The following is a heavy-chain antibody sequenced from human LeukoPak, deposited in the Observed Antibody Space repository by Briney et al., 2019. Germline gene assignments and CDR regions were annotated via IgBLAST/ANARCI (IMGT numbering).Heavy chain of an antibody. CDR3: ARLRVGTQYYFDY. J-gene: IGHJ4*02. CDR2: IYHSGST. Sequence: SETLSLTCAVSGYSISSGYYWGWIRQPPGKGLEWIGSIYHSGSTYYNPSLKSRVTISVDTSKNQFSLKLSSVTAADTAVYYYARLRVGTQYYFDYWGQGTLVTVSS. CDR1: GYSISSGYY. V-gene: IGHV4-38-2*01. D-gene: IGHD1-26*01.